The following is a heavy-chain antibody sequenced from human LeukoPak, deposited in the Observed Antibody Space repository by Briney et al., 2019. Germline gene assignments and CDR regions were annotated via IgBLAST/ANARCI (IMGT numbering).Heavy chain of an antibody. V-gene: IGHV4-39*07. D-gene: IGHD6-19*01. CDR1: GGSISSSSYY. Sequence: KTSETLSLTCTVSGGSISSSSYYWGWIRQPPGKGLEWIGSIYYSGSTYYNPSLKSRVTISVDTSKNQFSLKLSSVTAADTAVYYCARDGEFHGSGWYRGHIDYWGQGTLVTVSS. CDR3: ARDGEFHGSGWYRGHIDY. J-gene: IGHJ4*02. CDR2: IYYSGST.